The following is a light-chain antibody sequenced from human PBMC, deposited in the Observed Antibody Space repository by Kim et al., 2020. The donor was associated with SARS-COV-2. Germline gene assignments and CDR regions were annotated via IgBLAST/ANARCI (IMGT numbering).Light chain of an antibody. CDR1: QSVTSI. CDR2: DAS. CDR3: QQSNNWPYT. V-gene: IGKV3-15*01. Sequence: SASPGEGVTLSCRASQSVTSILAWHQQTPGQAPRVLIYDASTRATGIPARFSGSGSGTEFTLTISSLQSEDFAVYYCQQSNNWPYTFGQGTKLEI. J-gene: IGKJ2*01.